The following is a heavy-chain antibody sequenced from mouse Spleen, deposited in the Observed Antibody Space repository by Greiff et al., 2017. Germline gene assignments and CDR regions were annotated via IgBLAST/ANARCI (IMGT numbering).Heavy chain of an antibody. V-gene: IGHV1-26*01. D-gene: IGHD2-4*01. CDR3: ARFMITTDAMDY. J-gene: IGHJ4*01. CDR2: INPNNGGT. Sequence: VQLQQSGPELVKPGASVKISCKASGYTFTDYYMNWVKQSHGKSLEWIGDINPNNGGTSYNQKFKGKATLTVDKSSSTAYMELRSLTSEDSAVYYCARFMITTDAMDYWGQGTSVTVSS. CDR1: GYTFTDYY.